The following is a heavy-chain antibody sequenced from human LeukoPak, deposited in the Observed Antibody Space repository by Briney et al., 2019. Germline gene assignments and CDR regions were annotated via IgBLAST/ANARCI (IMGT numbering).Heavy chain of an antibody. CDR3: AKIIDSSGWNTYDY. J-gene: IGHJ4*02. D-gene: IGHD6-19*01. V-gene: IGHV3-23*01. Sequence: PGGSLRLSCAASGFTFSSYAMSWVRQAPGKGLEWVSVISGSDGTTYYADSVKGRFTISRDNSKNTMFLKMNSLRADDTAVYYCAKIIDSSGWNTYDYWGQGTLVTVSS. CDR2: ISGSDGTT. CDR1: GFTFSSYA.